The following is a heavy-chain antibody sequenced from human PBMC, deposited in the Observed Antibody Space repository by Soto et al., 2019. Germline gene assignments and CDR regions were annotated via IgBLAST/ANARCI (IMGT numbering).Heavy chain of an antibody. CDR2: INAANGNV. Sequence: QVQLVQSGAEVKKPGASVKVSCKASGYTFSSYALHWVRQAPGQRLEWMGWINAANGNVKYSQKFQGRVTITRDTSASTAYMELSSLRSXXXAVYYCARAVGQFDPWGQGTLVTVSS. J-gene: IGHJ5*02. D-gene: IGHD6-19*01. CDR3: ARAVGQFDP. V-gene: IGHV1-3*01. CDR1: GYTFSSYA.